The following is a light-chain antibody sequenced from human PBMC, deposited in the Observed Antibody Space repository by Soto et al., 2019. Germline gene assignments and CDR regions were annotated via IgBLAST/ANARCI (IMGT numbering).Light chain of an antibody. V-gene: IGKV3-20*01. J-gene: IGKJ1*01. CDR1: QSVRSSY. Sequence: EIVLTQSPGTLSLSPGERATLSCRASQSVRSSYLAWLQQKPGQAPRLLIYGVSSRATGIPDRFSGSGSGTDFTLTINRLELEDFAVYYCQHYGSPWTFGQETKVEIK. CDR2: GVS. CDR3: QHYGSPWT.